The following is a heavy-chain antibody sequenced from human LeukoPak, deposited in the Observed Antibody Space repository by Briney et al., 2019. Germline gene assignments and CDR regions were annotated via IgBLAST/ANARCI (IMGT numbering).Heavy chain of an antibody. V-gene: IGHV1-2*02. Sequence: GASVKVSCKASGYTFTGYYMHWVRQAPGQGLEWMGWINPNSGGTNYAQKFQGRVTMTRDTSISTAYMELSRLRSDDTAVYYCARSKGYDDYFYYYGMDVWGQGTTVTVSS. J-gene: IGHJ6*02. CDR3: ARSKGYDDYFYYYGMDV. D-gene: IGHD3-3*01. CDR2: INPNSGGT. CDR1: GYTFTGYY.